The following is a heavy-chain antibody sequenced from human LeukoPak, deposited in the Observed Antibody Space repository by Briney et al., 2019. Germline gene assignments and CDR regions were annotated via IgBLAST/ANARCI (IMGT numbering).Heavy chain of an antibody. CDR1: GFTVSSNY. J-gene: IGHJ4*02. CDR3: ARGRDGYNYSPFDY. V-gene: IGHV3-53*01. D-gene: IGHD5-24*01. Sequence: GGSLRLSCAASGFTVSSNYMSWVRQAPGKGLEWVSVIYGGGTTYHADSVKGRFTISRDISKNTLYFQMNSLRAEDTAVYYCARGRDGYNYSPFDYWGQGTLVTVSS. CDR2: IYGGGTT.